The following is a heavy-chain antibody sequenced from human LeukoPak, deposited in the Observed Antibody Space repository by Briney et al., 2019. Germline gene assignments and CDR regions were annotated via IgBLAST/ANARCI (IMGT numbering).Heavy chain of an antibody. CDR2: VFTSGST. V-gene: IGHV4-4*07. CDR1: GGSISGYY. Sequence: SETLSLTCIVSGGSISGYYWSWIRQPAGKGLEWIGRVFTSGSTNYNPSVKSRVTISIDKSKNEFYLNLNSVTATDTALYYCARERATVTTELDCWGQGILVTVSS. J-gene: IGHJ4*02. CDR3: ARERATVTTELDC. D-gene: IGHD4-17*01.